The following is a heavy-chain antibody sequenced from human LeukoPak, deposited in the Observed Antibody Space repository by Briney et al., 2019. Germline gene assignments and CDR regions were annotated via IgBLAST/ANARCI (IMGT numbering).Heavy chain of an antibody. D-gene: IGHD2-2*01. V-gene: IGHV4-61*02. J-gene: IGHJ4*02. Sequence: PSETLSLTCTVSGGSISSGSYYWSWIRQPAGKGLEWIGRIYTSGSTNYNPSLKSRVTISVDTSKNQFSLKLSSVTAADTAVYYCATYASHRDYWGQGTLVTVSS. CDR2: IYTSGST. CDR3: ATYASHRDY. CDR1: GGSISSGSYY.